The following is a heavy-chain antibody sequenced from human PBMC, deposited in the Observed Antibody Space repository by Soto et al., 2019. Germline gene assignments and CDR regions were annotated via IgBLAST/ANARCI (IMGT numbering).Heavy chain of an antibody. Sequence: PGESLKISCNGSGYSFTNYWIGWVRQMPGKGLECMGIIYPGDSDTRYNPSFQGQVTISADKSISTAYLQWSSLKASDTAIYYCARSGTAGGDWFDPWGQGTLVTVSS. CDR3: ARSGTAGGDWFDP. CDR2: IYPGDSDT. V-gene: IGHV5-51*01. D-gene: IGHD1-26*01. J-gene: IGHJ5*02. CDR1: GYSFTNYW.